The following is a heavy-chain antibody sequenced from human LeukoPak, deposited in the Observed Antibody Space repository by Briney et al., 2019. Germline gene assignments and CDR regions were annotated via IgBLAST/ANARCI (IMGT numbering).Heavy chain of an antibody. V-gene: IGHV3-23*01. D-gene: IGHD3-22*01. Sequence: PGRSLRLSCAASGFTFSSYAMSWVRQAPGKGLEWVSAISGGSTYYADSVKGRFTISRDNSKNTLYLQMNGLRAEDTAVYYCAKDTALDYYDSGGYSVYWGQGTLVTVSS. CDR3: AKDTALDYYDSGGYSVY. CDR2: ISGGST. CDR1: GFTFSSYA. J-gene: IGHJ4*02.